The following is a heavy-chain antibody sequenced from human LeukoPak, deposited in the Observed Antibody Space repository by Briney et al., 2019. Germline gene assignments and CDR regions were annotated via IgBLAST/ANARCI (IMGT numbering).Heavy chain of an antibody. Sequence: SETLSLTCAAYGGSFSGYYWSWIRQPPGKGLEWIGEINHSGSTNYNPSLKSRVAMSLDTSKNQFSLKLSSVTAADTAVYYCARGPTLYDYDSSGYWVYWGQGTLVTVSS. CDR3: ARGPTLYDYDSSGYWVY. D-gene: IGHD3-22*01. V-gene: IGHV4-34*01. CDR2: INHSGST. CDR1: GGSFSGYY. J-gene: IGHJ4*02.